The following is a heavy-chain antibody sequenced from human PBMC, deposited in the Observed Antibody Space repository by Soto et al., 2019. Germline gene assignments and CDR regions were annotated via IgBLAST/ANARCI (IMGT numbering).Heavy chain of an antibody. CDR1: GFSLSTSGVG. V-gene: IGHV2-5*02. CDR2: IYWDDDK. D-gene: IGHD3-3*01. CDR3: AHSRDYDFWSGYYTFDY. J-gene: IGHJ4*02. Sequence: GSGPTLVNPTQTLTLTCTFSGFSLSTSGVGVGWIRQPPGKALEWLALIYWDDDKRYSPSLKSRLTITKDTSKNQVVLTMTNMDPVDTATYYCAHSRDYDFWSGYYTFDYWGQGTLVTVSS.